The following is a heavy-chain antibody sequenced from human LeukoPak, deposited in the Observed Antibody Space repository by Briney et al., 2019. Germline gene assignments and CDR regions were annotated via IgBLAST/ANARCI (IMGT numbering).Heavy chain of an antibody. Sequence: GGSLRLSCAASGFTFSGYDMHWVRQAPGKGLEWVGRIKRESEGGTTDYGAPVKGRFTISRDDSKNTLYLQMNSLKTEDTAVYFCTTDRVIFGRSFDYWGQGTLVTVSS. J-gene: IGHJ4*02. V-gene: IGHV3-15*01. CDR3: TTDRVIFGRSFDY. CDR1: GFTFSGYD. CDR2: IKRESEGGTT. D-gene: IGHD3-3*02.